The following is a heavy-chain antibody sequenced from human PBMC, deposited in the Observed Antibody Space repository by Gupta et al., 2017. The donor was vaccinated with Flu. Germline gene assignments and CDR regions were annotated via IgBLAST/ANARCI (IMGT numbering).Heavy chain of an antibody. D-gene: IGHD5-24*01. V-gene: IGHV4-39*01. CDR3: VQMAGY. CDR2: VYKSGKT. J-gene: IGHJ4*02. CDR1: GDSGRSGVYY. Sequence: HLQLQESGPGLVKPSETLSLTCNVSGDSGRSGVYYWGWIRQPPGKGLEWIGSVYKSGKTYYNPSLKSRVTISADTSANQFSLNLTSVTAADTAVYYCVQMAGYWGQGTLVTVSS.